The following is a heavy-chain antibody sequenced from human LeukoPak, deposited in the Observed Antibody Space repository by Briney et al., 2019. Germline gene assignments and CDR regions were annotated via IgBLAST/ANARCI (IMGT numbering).Heavy chain of an antibody. J-gene: IGHJ4*02. CDR3: TRAGVWVPAGTGPRFDY. CDR1: GFTFGDHA. CDR2: IRSKVKGGTT. D-gene: IGHD6-19*01. V-gene: IGHV3-49*04. Sequence: QPGRSLRLSCTASGFTFGDHAMSWVRQAPGKGLEWVGFIRSKVKGGTTEYVASVKGRFTISRDDSKSIAYLQMNSLKTEDTAMYYCTRAGVWVPAGTGPRFDYWGQGTLVTVSS.